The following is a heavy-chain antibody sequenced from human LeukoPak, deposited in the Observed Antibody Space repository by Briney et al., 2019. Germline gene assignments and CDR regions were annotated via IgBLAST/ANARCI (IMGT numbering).Heavy chain of an antibody. CDR3: ARERDYYDSSGYSY. J-gene: IGHJ4*02. CDR2: INPNSGGT. CDR1: GYTFTGYY. Sequence: ASVEVSCKASGYTFTGYYMHWVRQAPGQGLEWMGRINPNSGGTNYAQKFQGRVTMTRDTSISTAYMELSRLRSDDAAVYYCARERDYYDSSGYSYWGQGTLVTVSS. D-gene: IGHD3-22*01. V-gene: IGHV1-2*06.